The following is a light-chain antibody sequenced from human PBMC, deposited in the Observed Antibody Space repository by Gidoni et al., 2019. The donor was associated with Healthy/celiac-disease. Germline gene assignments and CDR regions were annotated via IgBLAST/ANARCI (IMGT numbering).Light chain of an antibody. J-gene: IGKJ4*01. Sequence: DIVLTQSPATLSLSPGERATLSCRASQSVSSYLAWYQQKPGQAPRLLIYDASNRATGIPARFGGSGSGTDFTLTISSLEPEDFAVYYCQQRSNWPPFLTFXGXTKVEIK. CDR1: QSVSSY. V-gene: IGKV3-11*01. CDR3: QQRSNWPPFLT. CDR2: DAS.